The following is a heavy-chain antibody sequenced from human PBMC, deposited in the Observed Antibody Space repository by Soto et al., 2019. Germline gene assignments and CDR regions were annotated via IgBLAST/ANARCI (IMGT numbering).Heavy chain of an antibody. CDR3: ATYPRGRGYYYGIDV. J-gene: IGHJ6*02. Sequence: QVQLVQSGAEVKKPGSSVKVSCKAYGGTFSSYAISWVRQAPGQGLEWMGGIIPIFGTANYAQKFQGRVTITADEYTSTAYMELRSLRSEATAVYYCATYPRGRGYYYGIDVWGHGTPVTVSS. D-gene: IGHD1-26*01. CDR2: IIPIFGTA. CDR1: GGTFSSYA. V-gene: IGHV1-69*12.